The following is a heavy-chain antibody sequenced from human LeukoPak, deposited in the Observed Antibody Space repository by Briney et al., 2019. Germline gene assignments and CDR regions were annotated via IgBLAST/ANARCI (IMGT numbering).Heavy chain of an antibody. CDR1: GYTFTGYY. CDR3: AREGRGGYLGTVVVPAAEN. D-gene: IGHD2-2*01. V-gene: IGHV1-2*02. Sequence: GASVKVSRKASGYTFTGYYMHWVRQAPGQGLEWMGWINPNSGGTNYAQKFQGRVTMTRDTSISTAYMELSRLRSDDTAVYYCAREGRGGYLGTVVVPAAENWGQGTLVTVSS. J-gene: IGHJ1*01. CDR2: INPNSGGT.